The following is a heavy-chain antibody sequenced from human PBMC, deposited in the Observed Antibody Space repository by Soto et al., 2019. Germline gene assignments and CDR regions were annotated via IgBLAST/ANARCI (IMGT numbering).Heavy chain of an antibody. CDR1: GLLFSGHG. D-gene: IGHD4-17*01. CDR3: ARGRLPMTTVTKQAVAANYYGMDV. CDR2: IRFDGSNI. Sequence: PGGSLRLSCAVPGLLFSGHGMHWVRQAPGKGLEWVAIIRFDGSNIEYADSVRGRFTISRDNSQNMLYLQMNSLRVEDTAVYYRARGRLPMTTVTKQAVAANYYGMDVWGQGTTVTVSS. V-gene: IGHV3-33*01. J-gene: IGHJ6*02.